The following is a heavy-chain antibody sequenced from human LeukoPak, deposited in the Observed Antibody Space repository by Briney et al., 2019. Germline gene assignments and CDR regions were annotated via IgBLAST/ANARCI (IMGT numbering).Heavy chain of an antibody. Sequence: ASVKVSCKASGYTVTDYYIHWVRQAPGQGLEWLGWISPYSGDTNYAQKFQGRVTMTRDTSITTAYMEVRWLRSDDTAMYSCATMGAANFDHWGQGSLVTVSS. CDR1: GYTVTDYY. CDR2: ISPYSGDT. V-gene: IGHV1-2*02. D-gene: IGHD1-26*01. CDR3: ATMGAANFDH. J-gene: IGHJ4*02.